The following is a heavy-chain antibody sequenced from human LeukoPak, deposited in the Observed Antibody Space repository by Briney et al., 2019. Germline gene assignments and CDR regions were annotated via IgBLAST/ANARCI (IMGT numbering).Heavy chain of an antibody. Sequence: PGGSLRLSCAASGFTFSNNYMSWVRQAPGKGLEWVSVIYSGGTTYYADSVTGRFTISRDNSKNTLYLQMNSLRTEDTAVYYCARAPMTTVTTSDYWGQGTLVTVSS. CDR2: IYSGGTT. J-gene: IGHJ4*02. V-gene: IGHV3-66*02. D-gene: IGHD4-11*01. CDR3: ARAPMTTVTTSDY. CDR1: GFTFSNNY.